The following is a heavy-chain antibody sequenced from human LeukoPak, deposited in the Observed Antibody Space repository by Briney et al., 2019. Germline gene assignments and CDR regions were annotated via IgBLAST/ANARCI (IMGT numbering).Heavy chain of an antibody. CDR2: IIPIFGTA. V-gene: IGHV1-69*13. CDR1: GGTFSSYA. J-gene: IGHJ6*02. Sequence: ASVKVSCKASGGTFSSYAISWVRQAPGQGLEWMGGIIPIFGTANYAQKFQGRVTINADESTSTAYMELSSLRPEDTAVYYCARGSGYSYGISVMDVWGQGTTVTVSS. CDR3: ARGSGYSYGISVMDV. D-gene: IGHD5-18*01.